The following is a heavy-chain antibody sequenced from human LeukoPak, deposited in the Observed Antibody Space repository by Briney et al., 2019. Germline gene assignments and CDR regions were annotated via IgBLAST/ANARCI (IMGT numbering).Heavy chain of an antibody. V-gene: IGHV1-69*13. D-gene: IGHD3-22*01. J-gene: IGHJ3*02. CDR3: ARVAIPFYDSSALAAFDI. Sequence: GASVKVSCKASGGTFSSYAISWVRQAPGQGLEWMGGIIPIFGTANYAQKIQGRVTITADESTSTAYMELSSLRSEDTAVYYCARVAIPFYDSSALAAFDIWGQGTMVTVSS. CDR1: GGTFSSYA. CDR2: IIPIFGTA.